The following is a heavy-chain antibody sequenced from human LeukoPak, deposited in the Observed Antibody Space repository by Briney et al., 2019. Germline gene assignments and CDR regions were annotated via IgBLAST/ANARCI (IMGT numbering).Heavy chain of an antibody. CDR2: IRSKAYGGTT. J-gene: IGHJ4*02. CDR1: GFTIGDYA. CDR3: TREPSPYSSSWYFY. D-gene: IGHD6-13*01. V-gene: IGHV3-49*04. Sequence: PGGSLRLSCTASGFTIGDYAMSWVRQAPGKGLEWVGFIRSKAYGGTTEYAASVKGRFTISRDDSKSIAYLQMNSLKTEDTAVYYCTREPSPYSSSWYFYWGQGTLVTVSS.